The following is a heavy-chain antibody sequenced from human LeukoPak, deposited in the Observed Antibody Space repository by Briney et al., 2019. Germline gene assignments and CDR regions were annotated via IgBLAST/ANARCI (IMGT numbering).Heavy chain of an antibody. CDR1: GYSISSGNW. D-gene: IGHD2-15*01. CDR3: ARGRIEGNWFDP. Sequence: SETLSLTCAISGYSISSGNWWGWIGQPPGKGLEWIGYIYYSGSTYYNPSLKSRVTMSVDTSRNQFSLKVTSVTAVDTAVYYCARGRIEGNWFDPWGQGTLVTVSS. CDR2: IYYSGST. V-gene: IGHV4-28*03. J-gene: IGHJ5*02.